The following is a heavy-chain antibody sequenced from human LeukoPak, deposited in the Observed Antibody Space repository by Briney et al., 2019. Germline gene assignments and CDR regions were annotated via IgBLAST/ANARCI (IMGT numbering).Heavy chain of an antibody. Sequence: GRSLRLSCAASGFTFDDYAMNWVRQAPGKGLEWVSTISGSGDSTYYADSVKGRFTISRDNSKNTLYLQMNSLRAEDTAVYYCAKDRGKNSNYVWFDYWGQGTLVTDSS. CDR2: ISGSGDST. V-gene: IGHV3-23*01. J-gene: IGHJ4*02. CDR1: GFTFDDYA. D-gene: IGHD4-11*01. CDR3: AKDRGKNSNYVWFDY.